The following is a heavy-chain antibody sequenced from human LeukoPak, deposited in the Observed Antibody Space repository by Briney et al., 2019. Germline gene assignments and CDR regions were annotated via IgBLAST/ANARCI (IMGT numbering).Heavy chain of an antibody. J-gene: IGHJ1*01. V-gene: IGHV4-34*01. CDR1: GGSFSGYY. CDR3: ARSTYYYDSSGYFVGYFQH. D-gene: IGHD3-22*01. CDR2: INHSGST. Sequence: SETLSLTCAVYGGSFSGYYWSWIRQPPGKGLEWIGEINHSGSTNYNPSLKSRVTMSLDTSKNQSSLKLNSVTAADTAVYYCARSTYYYDSSGYFVGYFQHWGQGTLVTVSS.